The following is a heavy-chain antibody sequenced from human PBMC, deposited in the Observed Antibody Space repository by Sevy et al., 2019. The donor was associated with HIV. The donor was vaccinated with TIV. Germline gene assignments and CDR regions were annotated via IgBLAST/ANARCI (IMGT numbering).Heavy chain of an antibody. V-gene: IGHV3-7*01. CDR3: ARALEYDYVWGSSTPRGYAFDI. Sequence: GGSLRLSCAASGFTFSSYWMSWVRQAPGKGLEWVANIKQDGSEKYYVDSVKGRFTISRDNAKNSLYLHMNSLRVEDTAVYYCARALEYDYVWGSSTPRGYAFDIWGQGTMVTVSS. CDR1: GFTFSSYW. J-gene: IGHJ3*02. CDR2: IKQDGSEK. D-gene: IGHD3-16*01.